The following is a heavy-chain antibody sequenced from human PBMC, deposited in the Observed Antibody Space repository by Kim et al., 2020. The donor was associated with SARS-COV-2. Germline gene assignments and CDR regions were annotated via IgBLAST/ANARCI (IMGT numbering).Heavy chain of an antibody. CDR1: GGSISSSTYY. D-gene: IGHD6-13*01. J-gene: IGHJ4*02. CDR2: IYYSGST. V-gene: IGHV4-39*01. Sequence: SETLSLTCAVSGGSISSSTYYWGWIRQPPGKGLEWIGTIYYSGSTYYNPSLKSRVTMFVDTSKNQFSLKVSSVTAADTAVYYCASVTSWYYFCYWGQGTLVTVSS. CDR3: ASVTSWYYFCY.